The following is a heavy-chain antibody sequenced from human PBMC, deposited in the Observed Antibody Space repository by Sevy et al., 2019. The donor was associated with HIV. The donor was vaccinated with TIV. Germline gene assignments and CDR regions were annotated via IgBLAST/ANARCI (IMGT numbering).Heavy chain of an antibody. V-gene: IGHV4-34*01. CDR3: VRGGEGGMPSPLLGLGPWTTYWYFDL. Sequence: SETLSLTCAVYIGSFSGYHWTWIRQSPGKGLEWIGQIDHSGGTNYNPSLKSRVTISVDTSKNQFSLKLRSVTAADTAVYYCVRGGEGGMPSPLLGLGPWTTYWYFDLWGRGTLVTVSS. CDR2: IDHSGGT. J-gene: IGHJ2*01. CDR1: IGSFSGYH. D-gene: IGHD3-16*01.